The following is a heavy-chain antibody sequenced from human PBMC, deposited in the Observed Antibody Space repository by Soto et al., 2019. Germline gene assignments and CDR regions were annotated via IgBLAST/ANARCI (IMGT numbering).Heavy chain of an antibody. J-gene: IGHJ4*02. Sequence: SETLSLTCTVSGGSISSYYWSWIRQPPGKGLEWIGYIYYSGSTNYNPSLKSRVTISVDTSKNQFSLKLSSVTAADTAVYYCARVGEQWPTIDYWGQGTLVTVSS. CDR1: GGSISSYY. V-gene: IGHV4-59*01. CDR3: ARVGEQWPTIDY. CDR2: IYYSGST. D-gene: IGHD6-19*01.